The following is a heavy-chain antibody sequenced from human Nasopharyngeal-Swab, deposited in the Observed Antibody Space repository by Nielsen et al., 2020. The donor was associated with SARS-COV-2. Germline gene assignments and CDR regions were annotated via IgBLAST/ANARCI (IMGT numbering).Heavy chain of an antibody. CDR2: IRQDGSEK. D-gene: IGHD6-13*01. Sequence: GGSLRLSCAASGFTFSDYWMSWVRQAPGKGLEWVANIRQDGSEKNYVDSVKGRFTISRDNAKNSLYLQMNSLRAEDTAVYYCAKDNELAAANGYFDYWGQGTLVTVSS. CDR1: GFTFSDYW. V-gene: IGHV3-7*01. CDR3: AKDNELAAANGYFDY. J-gene: IGHJ4*02.